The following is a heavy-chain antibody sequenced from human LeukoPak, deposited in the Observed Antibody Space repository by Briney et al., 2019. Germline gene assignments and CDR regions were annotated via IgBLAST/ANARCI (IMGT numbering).Heavy chain of an antibody. V-gene: IGHV4-59*08. D-gene: IGHD7-27*01. CDR3: ARHSAWGPFDC. CDR1: GGSMSGYY. CDR2: IYYRGTT. J-gene: IGHJ4*02. Sequence: SETLSLTCTVSGGSMSGYYWSWMRQSPGMGLEWIAYIYYRGTTNYNPSLKSRVTISVDTSKNQFSLNLSSVTAADTAVYYCARHSAWGPFDCWGQGTLVTVSS.